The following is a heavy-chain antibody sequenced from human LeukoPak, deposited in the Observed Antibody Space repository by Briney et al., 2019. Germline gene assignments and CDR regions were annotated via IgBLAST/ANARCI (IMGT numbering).Heavy chain of an antibody. Sequence: ASVKVSCKASGYTLIEYYIYWARQAPGQGLEWLGWLNPHSGGTNYAQKFQGRVTLTRDTSIRTAYMELASLTSDDTAIYYCARGHRIINGLDVWGPGTPVIVSS. V-gene: IGHV1-2*02. CDR1: GYTLIEYY. CDR2: LNPHSGGT. J-gene: IGHJ6*02. CDR3: ARGHRIINGLDV.